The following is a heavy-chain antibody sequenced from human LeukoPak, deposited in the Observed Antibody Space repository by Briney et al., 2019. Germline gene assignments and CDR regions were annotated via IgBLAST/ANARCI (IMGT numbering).Heavy chain of an antibody. Sequence: GASVKVSCKVSGYTLIELSMHWVRQAPGKGLEWMGGFDPEDGETIYAQKFQGRVTMTEDTSTDTAYMELSSLRSEDTAVYYCATSEYRGFYPVPDYWGQGTLVTVSS. D-gene: IGHD6-6*01. CDR2: FDPEDGET. V-gene: IGHV1-24*01. J-gene: IGHJ4*02. CDR3: ATSEYRGFYPVPDY. CDR1: GYTLIELS.